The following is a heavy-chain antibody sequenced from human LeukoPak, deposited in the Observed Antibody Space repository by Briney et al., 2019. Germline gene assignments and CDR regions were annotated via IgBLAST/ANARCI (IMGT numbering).Heavy chain of an antibody. V-gene: IGHV3-9*01. CDR2: ISWNSGSI. CDR3: AKIMVPVTTYYVYS. D-gene: IGHD2-2*01. CDR1: GFTFDDYA. Sequence: GGSLRLSCAAPGFTFDDYAMHWVRQAPGKGLEWVSGISWNSGSIDYADSVKGPFTISRDKAKNSLYLQMNSLRAEDTALYYFAKIMVPVTTYYVYSWGQGTLVTVSS. J-gene: IGHJ4*02.